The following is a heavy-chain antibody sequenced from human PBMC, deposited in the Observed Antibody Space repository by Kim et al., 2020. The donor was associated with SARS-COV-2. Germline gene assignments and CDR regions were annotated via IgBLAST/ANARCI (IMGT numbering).Heavy chain of an antibody. J-gene: IGHJ5*02. D-gene: IGHD3-3*01. CDR3: ARTKRITIFGVVQWFDP. Sequence: LKSRVTISVDTSKNQFSLKLSSVTAADTAVYYCARTKRITIFGVVQWFDPWGQGTLVTISS. V-gene: IGHV4-30-2*05.